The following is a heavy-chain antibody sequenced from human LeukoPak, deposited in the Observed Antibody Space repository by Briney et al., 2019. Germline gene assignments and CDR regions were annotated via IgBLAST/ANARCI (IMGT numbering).Heavy chain of an antibody. Sequence: PSETLSLTCTVSGGSISSYYWSWIRQPPGKGLEWIGYIYYSGSTNYNPSLKSRVTISVDTSKNQFSLKLSSVTAADTAVYYCARQRVVVAANPQDTAMVTHSYYGMDVWGQGTTVTVSS. CDR3: ARQRVVVAANPQDTAMVTHSYYGMDV. D-gene: IGHD5-18*01. J-gene: IGHJ6*02. CDR1: GGSISSYY. CDR2: IYYSGST. V-gene: IGHV4-59*08.